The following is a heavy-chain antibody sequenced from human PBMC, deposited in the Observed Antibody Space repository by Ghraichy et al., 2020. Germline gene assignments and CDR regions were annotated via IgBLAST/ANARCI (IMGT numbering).Heavy chain of an antibody. CDR3: ARSMKGGWFGELSLDY. CDR2: MNPKSGNT. CDR1: GYTFTNYD. V-gene: IGHV1-8*01. Sequence: ASVKVSCRASGYTFTNYDINWVRQAPGQGLEWVAWMNPKSGNTGYALNFQGRIILTRNTSISTAYMELSSLRSDDTAVYYCARSMKGGWFGELSLDYWGQGILVTVSS. D-gene: IGHD3-10*01. J-gene: IGHJ4*02.